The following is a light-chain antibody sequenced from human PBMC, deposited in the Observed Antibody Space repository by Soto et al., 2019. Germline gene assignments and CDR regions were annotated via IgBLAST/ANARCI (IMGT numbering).Light chain of an antibody. V-gene: IGKV1-5*03. J-gene: IGKJ4*01. CDR3: QQGASFPRT. CDR2: KAS. Sequence: IQMAHICSTLCPHVGDRVTIHFRASQTIFSWLAWYQQKPGTPPKLLIYKASTLQSGVPSRFSGSGSGTDFTLTIRSLQPEDFATYYCQQGASFPRTFGGGTKVDIK. CDR1: QTIFSW.